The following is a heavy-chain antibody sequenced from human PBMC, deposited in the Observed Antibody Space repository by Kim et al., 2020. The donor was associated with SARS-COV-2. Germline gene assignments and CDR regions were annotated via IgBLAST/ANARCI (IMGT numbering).Heavy chain of an antibody. J-gene: IGHJ4*02. CDR1: GGSISSSSYY. CDR2: IYYSGST. D-gene: IGHD3-22*01. CDR3: TKYYYDSSGYYFDY. V-gene: IGHV4-39*07. Sequence: SETLSLTCTVSGGSISSSSYYWGWIRQPPGKGLEWIGSIYYSGSTYYNPSLKSRVTISVDTSKNQFSLKLSSVTAADTAVYYCTKYYYDSSGYYFDYWGQGTLVTVSS.